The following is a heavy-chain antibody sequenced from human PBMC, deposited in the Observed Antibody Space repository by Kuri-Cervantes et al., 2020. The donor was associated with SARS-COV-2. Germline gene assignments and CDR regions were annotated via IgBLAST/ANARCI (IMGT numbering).Heavy chain of an antibody. CDR2: ISYDGSNK. J-gene: IGHJ3*02. V-gene: IGHV3-30-3*01. CDR1: GFTFSSYA. Sequence: GGSLRLSCAASGFTFSSYAMHWVRQAPGKGLEWVAVISYDGSNKYYADSVKGRFTISRDNSKNTLYLQMNSLRAEDTAVYYCARGASREKAPVRAFDIWGQGTMVIVSS. CDR3: ARGASREKAPVRAFDI. D-gene: IGHD1-26*01.